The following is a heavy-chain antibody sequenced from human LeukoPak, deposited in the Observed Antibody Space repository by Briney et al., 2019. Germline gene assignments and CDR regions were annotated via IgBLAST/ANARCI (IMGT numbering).Heavy chain of an antibody. CDR1: GFTFSNAW. CDR3: TPIDSPPLHFDY. CDR2: IKSKTDGGTT. V-gene: IGHV3-15*01. Sequence: GGSLRLSCAASGFTFSNAWMSWVRQAPGKGLEWVGRIKSKTDGGTTDYAAPVKGRFTISRDDSKNTLYLQMNSLKTEDTAAYYCTPIDSPPLHFDYWGQGTLVTVSS. J-gene: IGHJ4*02. D-gene: IGHD3-9*01.